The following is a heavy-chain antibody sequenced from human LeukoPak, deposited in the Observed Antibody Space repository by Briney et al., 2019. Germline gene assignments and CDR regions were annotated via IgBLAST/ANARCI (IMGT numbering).Heavy chain of an antibody. V-gene: IGHV4-34*01. CDR1: GGSFTGYY. CDR3: AREGTYYYDSSGMP. CDR2: INHSGGT. D-gene: IGHD3-22*01. Sequence: PSETLSLTCTVYGGSFTGYYWSWIRQPPGKGLEWIGEINHSGGTNYNPSLKSRVTISVDTSKNQFSLKLSSVTAADTAVYYCAREGTYYYDSSGMPWGQGTLVTVSS. J-gene: IGHJ5*02.